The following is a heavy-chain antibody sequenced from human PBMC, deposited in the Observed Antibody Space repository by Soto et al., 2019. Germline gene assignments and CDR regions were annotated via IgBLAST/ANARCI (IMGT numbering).Heavy chain of an antibody. Sequence: QVQVVQSGAELKKPGASVKVSCKASEYTLTDYYMHWVRQAPGEGLEWMGWINPNSGVTHYELHFQGRVTMTRDTSIGTAYMEVTRLKSDDTAVYYCARGSSQDYLALDMWGQGTMITVS. CDR1: EYTLTDYY. D-gene: IGHD6-19*01. CDR3: ARGSSQDYLALDM. J-gene: IGHJ3*02. CDR2: INPNSGVT. V-gene: IGHV1-2*02.